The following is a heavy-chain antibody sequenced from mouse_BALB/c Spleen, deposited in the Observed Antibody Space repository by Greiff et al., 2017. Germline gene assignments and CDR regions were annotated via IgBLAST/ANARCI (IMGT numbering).Heavy chain of an antibody. CDR2: ISYSGST. D-gene: IGHD2-4*01. Sequence: EVKLMESGPGLVKPSQSLSLTCTVTGYSITSDYAWNWIRQFPGNKLEWMGYISYSGSTSYSPSLKSRISITRDTSKNQFFLQLNSVTTEDTATYYCARRGDYDGFAYWGQGTLVTVSA. CDR3: ARRGDYDGFAY. J-gene: IGHJ3*01. V-gene: IGHV3-2*02. CDR1: GYSITSDYA.